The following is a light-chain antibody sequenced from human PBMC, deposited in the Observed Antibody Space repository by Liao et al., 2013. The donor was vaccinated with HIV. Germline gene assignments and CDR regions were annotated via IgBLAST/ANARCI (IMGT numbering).Light chain of an antibody. J-gene: IGLJ3*02. Sequence: SNVLTQPPSVSVAPGQTARITCGGDNIGDKSVHWYQQRPGQAPVLLIYYDNDRPSGTPERFSGSNSGNTATLTISGTQAVDEADYYCQSALGVFGGGTKLTVL. CDR2: YDN. CDR1: NIGDKS. V-gene: IGLV3-21*01. CDR3: QSALGV.